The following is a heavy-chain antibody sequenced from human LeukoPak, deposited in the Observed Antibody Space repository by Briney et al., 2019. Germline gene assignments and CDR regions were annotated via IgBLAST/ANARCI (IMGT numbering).Heavy chain of an antibody. CDR2: IYYSGST. V-gene: IGHV4-39*01. CDR1: GGSISSSSYY. Sequence: SETLSLTCTVSGGSISSSSYYWGWIRQPPGKGLEWIGSIYYSGSTYYNPSLKSRVTISVDTSKNQFSLKLSSVTAADTAVYYCARSPHSSSWYWGQGTLVTVSS. D-gene: IGHD6-13*01. CDR3: ARSPHSSSWY. J-gene: IGHJ4*02.